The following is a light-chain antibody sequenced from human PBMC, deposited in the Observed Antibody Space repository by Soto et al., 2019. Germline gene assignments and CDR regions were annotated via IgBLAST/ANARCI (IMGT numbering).Light chain of an antibody. CDR3: QQSYSSLQT. V-gene: IGKV1-39*01. CDR1: QNINKY. CDR2: SAS. Sequence: DIQRTQWPACRCGCVGDIVTITCRASQNINKYLHWYQQKPGKAPKLLIYSASSLQRGVPSRFSGSGSGTDFTLTISSLQPEDFATYYCQQSYSSLQTFGQGTKVDI. J-gene: IGKJ1*01.